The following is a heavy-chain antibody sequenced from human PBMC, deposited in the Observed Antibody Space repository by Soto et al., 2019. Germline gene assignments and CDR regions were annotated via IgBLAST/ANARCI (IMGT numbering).Heavy chain of an antibody. J-gene: IGHJ4*02. CDR2: ISSSSSTI. CDR1: GFTFSSYS. V-gene: IGHV3-48*01. Sequence: EVQLVESRGGLVQPGGSLRLSCAASGFTFSSYSMNWVRQAPGKGLEWVSYISSSSSTIYYADSVKGRFTISRDNAKNSLYLQMNSLRAEDTAVYYCARDLTEPGGYWGQGTLVTVSS. CDR3: ARDLTEPGGY. D-gene: IGHD1-1*01.